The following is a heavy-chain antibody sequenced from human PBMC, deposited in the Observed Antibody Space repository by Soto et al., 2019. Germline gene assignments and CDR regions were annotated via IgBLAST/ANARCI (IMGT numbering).Heavy chain of an antibody. V-gene: IGHV4-59*08. CDR2: LYYGGSI. D-gene: IGHD3-9*01. Sequence: SDTLSLTCFTRSDSIGIAYRRWFLQPQGKGLEWIGYLYYGGSINYNPSLESRVAISVDTSKNQFSLKMTSVTAADTAVYYCARGIKPSHPYYDILTGYYRGPTGYYAIDAWGQGTTVT. CDR1: SDSIGIAY. J-gene: IGHJ6*02. CDR3: ARGIKPSHPYYDILTGYYRGPTGYYAIDA.